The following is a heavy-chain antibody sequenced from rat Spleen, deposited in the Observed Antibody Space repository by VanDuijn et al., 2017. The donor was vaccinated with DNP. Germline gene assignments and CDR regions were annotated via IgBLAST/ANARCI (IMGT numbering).Heavy chain of an antibody. CDR1: GFTFSDYY. D-gene: IGHD3-8*01. V-gene: IGHV5-22*01. J-gene: IGHJ4*01. CDR3: ARHRTIMPYYYAMDA. Sequence: EVQLVESGGGLVQPGRSLKLSCAASGFTFSDYYMAWVRQAPKKGLEWVASISHVGSTTYYGDSVKGQFTISRDNAKSTVYLQMNSLRSEDTATYYCARHRTIMPYYYAMDAWGQGASVTVSS. CDR2: ISHVGSTT.